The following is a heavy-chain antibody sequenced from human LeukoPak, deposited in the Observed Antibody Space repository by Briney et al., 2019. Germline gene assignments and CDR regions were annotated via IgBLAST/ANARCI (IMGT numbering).Heavy chain of an antibody. V-gene: IGHV4-59*08. Sequence: SETLSLTCTVSGGSISSYYWSWIRQPPGKGLEWFGYIYYSGSTNYNPSLKSRVTISVDTSKNQFSLKLSSVTAADTAVYYCALGYCSGGSCFLGTSSAFDIWGQGTMVTVSS. CDR1: GGSISSYY. CDR3: ALGYCSGGSCFLGTSSAFDI. D-gene: IGHD2-15*01. CDR2: IYYSGST. J-gene: IGHJ3*02.